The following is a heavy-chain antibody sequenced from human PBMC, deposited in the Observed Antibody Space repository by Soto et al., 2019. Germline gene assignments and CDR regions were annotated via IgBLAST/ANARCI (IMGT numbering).Heavy chain of an antibody. CDR2: IYPGDSDT. Sequence: ESLKISCMGSGYKVSTWHNLTSYWIAWVRQMPGEGLEWMGVIYPGDSDTRYSPSFQGQVTISADKSINSVYLQWSSLKASDTTMYYCARYRVVGNYYYYYHGMDVWGQGTTVTVSS. D-gene: IGHD6-19*01. CDR3: ARYRVVGNYYYYYHGMDV. CDR1: GYKVSTWHNLTSYW. J-gene: IGHJ6*02. V-gene: IGHV5-51*01.